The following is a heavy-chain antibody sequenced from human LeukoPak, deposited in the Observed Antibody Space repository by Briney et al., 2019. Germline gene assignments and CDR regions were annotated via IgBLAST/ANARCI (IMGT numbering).Heavy chain of an antibody. CDR2: IYYSGST. J-gene: IGHJ2*01. V-gene: IGHV4-39*07. CDR3: ARLRVYSSGWNYWYFDL. CDR1: GGSISSSSNY. Sequence: SETLSLTCTVSGGSISSSSNYWGWIRQPPGRGLEWIGSIYYSGSTYYNPSLKSRVTISVDTSKNQFSLKLSSVTAADTAVYYCARLRVYSSGWNYWYFDLWGRGTLVTVSS. D-gene: IGHD6-19*01.